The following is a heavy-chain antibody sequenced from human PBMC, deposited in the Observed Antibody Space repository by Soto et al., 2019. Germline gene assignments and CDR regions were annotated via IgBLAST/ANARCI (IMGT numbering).Heavy chain of an antibody. Sequence: ASVKVSCKASGYTFTSYAMHWVRQAPGQRLEWMGWINAGNGNTKYSQKFQGRVTITRDTSASTAYMELSSLRSEDTAVYYCARLSSGYDSSGYDFDYWGQGTLVTVSS. CDR1: GYTFTSYA. J-gene: IGHJ4*02. D-gene: IGHD3-22*01. CDR2: INAGNGNT. CDR3: ARLSSGYDSSGYDFDY. V-gene: IGHV1-3*01.